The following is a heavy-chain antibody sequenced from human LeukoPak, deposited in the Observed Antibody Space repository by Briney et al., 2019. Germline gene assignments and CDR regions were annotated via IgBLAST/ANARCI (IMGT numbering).Heavy chain of an antibody. J-gene: IGHJ4*02. CDR1: GFPFANTW. CDR2: ITGDGSSS. Sequence: PGGSLRLSCAASGFPFANTWVHWVRQAPGKGLVWVSLITGDGSSSNYADSVEGRFTISRDNAKNTLYLQMHSLRTEDTAVYYCVIGGTYGSGSWGQGTLVTVSS. CDR3: VIGGTYGSGS. D-gene: IGHD3-10*01. V-gene: IGHV3-74*01.